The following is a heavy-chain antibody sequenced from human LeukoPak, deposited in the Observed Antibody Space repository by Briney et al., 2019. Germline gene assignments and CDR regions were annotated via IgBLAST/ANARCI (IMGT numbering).Heavy chain of an antibody. CDR2: ISSDGSSI. CDR3: AKDMSKDSSGYDAFDI. V-gene: IGHV3-74*01. D-gene: IGHD3-22*01. CDR1: GFIFSSFW. Sequence: GGSLRLSCAASGFIFSSFWMHWVRQAPGKGLVWVSRISSDGSSISSADSVKGRFTISRDNAKNSLYLQMNSLRAEDTALYYCAKDMSKDSSGYDAFDIWGQGTMVTVSS. J-gene: IGHJ3*02.